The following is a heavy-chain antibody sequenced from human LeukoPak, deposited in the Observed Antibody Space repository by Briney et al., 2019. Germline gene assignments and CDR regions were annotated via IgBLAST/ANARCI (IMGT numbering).Heavy chain of an antibody. Sequence: SETLSLTCTVSGGSISTYYWNWIRQSPGKGLEWIGYVYYTGTTNYNPSLSSRVSISVDTSKDQFSLILTSVTAADTAVYFCAREIGYCAGGSCYFGAFDKWGQGTKVGVSS. CDR1: GGSISTYY. CDR2: VYYTGTT. CDR3: AREIGYCAGGSCYFGAFDK. D-gene: IGHD2-15*01. V-gene: IGHV4-59*12. J-gene: IGHJ3*02.